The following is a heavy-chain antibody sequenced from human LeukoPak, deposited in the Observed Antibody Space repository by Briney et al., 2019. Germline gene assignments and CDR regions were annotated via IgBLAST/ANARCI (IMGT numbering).Heavy chain of an antibody. Sequence: GGSLRLSCVASGFTSYTFAMSWARQAPGKGLEWVSVISGRGDSTYYADSVKGRFTISRDNSKNTLYLQMNSLRAEDTAVYYCAKDRGPDYYDSSGHDYWGKGTLVTAPS. V-gene: IGHV3-23*01. CDR1: GFTSYTFA. CDR2: ISGRGDST. D-gene: IGHD3-22*01. CDR3: AKDRGPDYYDSSGHDY. J-gene: IGHJ4*01.